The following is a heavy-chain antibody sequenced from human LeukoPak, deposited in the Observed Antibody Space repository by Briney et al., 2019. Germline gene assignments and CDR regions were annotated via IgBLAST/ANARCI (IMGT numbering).Heavy chain of an antibody. V-gene: IGHV3-33*01. D-gene: IGHD6-19*01. CDR1: GFTFSTYG. CDR3: ARAGYNSGWCEY. CDR2: IWEDGSNI. Sequence: GTSLRLSCAASGFTFSTYGMHWVRQAPGKGLECVAGIWEDGSNIYYADSVKGRFIISRDNSKNTLYLQMNSLRAEDTAVYYCARAGYNSGWCEYWGQGTLVTVSS. J-gene: IGHJ4*02.